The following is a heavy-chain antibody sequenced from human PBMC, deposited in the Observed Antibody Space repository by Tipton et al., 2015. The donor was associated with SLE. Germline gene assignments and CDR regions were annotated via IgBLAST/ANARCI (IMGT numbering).Heavy chain of an antibody. CDR2: IYYSGST. J-gene: IGHJ6*03. CDR3: ASSGRYYYYYYMDV. Sequence: TLSLTCTVSGGSISSYYWSWIRQPPGKGLEWIGYIYYSGSTNYNPSLKSRVTISVDTSTNQFSLKLSSVTAADTAVYYCASSGRYYYYYYMDVWGKGTTVTVSS. D-gene: IGHD2-15*01. CDR1: GGSISSYY. V-gene: IGHV4-59*01.